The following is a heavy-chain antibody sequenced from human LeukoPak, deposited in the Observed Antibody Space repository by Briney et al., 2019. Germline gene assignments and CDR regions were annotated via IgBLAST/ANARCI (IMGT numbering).Heavy chain of an antibody. Sequence: SQTLSLTCAISGDSVSSNSAAWNWIRQSPSRGLEWLGRTYYRSKWYNDYAVSVKSRITINPDTSKNQFSLKLSSVTAADTAVYYCARGYGSGSYPFDYWGQGTLVTVSS. J-gene: IGHJ4*02. D-gene: IGHD3-10*01. CDR3: ARGYGSGSYPFDY. CDR2: TYYRSKWYN. CDR1: GDSVSSNSAA. V-gene: IGHV6-1*01.